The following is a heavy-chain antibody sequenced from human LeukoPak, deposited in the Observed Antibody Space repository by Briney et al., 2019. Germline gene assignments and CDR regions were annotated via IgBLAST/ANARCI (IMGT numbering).Heavy chain of an antibody. D-gene: IGHD3-22*01. CDR1: GGSFSGYY. J-gene: IGHJ5*02. Sequence: SETLSLTCAVYGGSFSGYYWSWIRQPPGKGLEWIGEINHSGSTNYNPSLKSRVTISVDKSKNQFSLKLSSMTAADTAVYYCAVFYDSSGYYYANWFDPWGQGTLATVSS. V-gene: IGHV4-34*01. CDR2: INHSGST. CDR3: AVFYDSSGYYYANWFDP.